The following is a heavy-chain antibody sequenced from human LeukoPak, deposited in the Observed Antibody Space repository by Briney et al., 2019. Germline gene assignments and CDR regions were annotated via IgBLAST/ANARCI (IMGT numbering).Heavy chain of an antibody. CDR2: INPNSGGT. J-gene: IGHJ4*02. Sequence: GSVKVSCKASGYTFTGYYMHWVRQAPGQGLEWMGWINPNSGGTNYAQKFQGRVTMTRDTSISTAYMELSRLRSDDTAVYYCATSRQLWLQSGPYWGQGTLVTVSS. CDR1: GYTFTGYY. D-gene: IGHD5-18*01. CDR3: ATSRQLWLQSGPY. V-gene: IGHV1-2*02.